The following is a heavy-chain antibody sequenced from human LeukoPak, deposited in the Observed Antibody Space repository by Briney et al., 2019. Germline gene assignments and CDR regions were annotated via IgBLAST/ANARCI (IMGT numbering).Heavy chain of an antibody. J-gene: IGHJ3*02. V-gene: IGHV1-18*01. CDR2: ISAYNGNT. CDR3: ARDRSSWYSHHDAFDI. CDR1: GYTFTSYG. Sequence: ASVKVSCKASGYTFTSYGISWVRQAPGQGLEWMGWISAYNGNTNYAQKLQGRVTMTTDTSTSTAYMELRSLRSDDTAVYYCARDRSSWYSHHDAFDIWGQGTMVTVSS. D-gene: IGHD6-13*01.